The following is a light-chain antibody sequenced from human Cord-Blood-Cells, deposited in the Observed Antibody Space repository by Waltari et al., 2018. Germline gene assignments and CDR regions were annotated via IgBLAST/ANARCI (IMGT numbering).Light chain of an antibody. CDR2: EGS. J-gene: IGLJ2*01. V-gene: IGLV2-23*03. Sequence: QSALTQPASVSGSPGQSITISCTGTSSDVGSYNLVSWYQQHPGKAPKLRFYEGSKRHSGVSNRFSGSKSGNTASLAISGLQAEDEADYYCCSYAGSSTFVVFGGGTKLTVL. CDR3: CSYAGSSTFVV. CDR1: SSDVGSYNL.